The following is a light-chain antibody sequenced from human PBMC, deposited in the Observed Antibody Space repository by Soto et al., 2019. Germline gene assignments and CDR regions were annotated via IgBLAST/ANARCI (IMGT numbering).Light chain of an antibody. V-gene: IGKV1-39*01. J-gene: IGKJ1*01. CDR1: QSVSSY. CDR2: AAS. CDR3: QQSYTAPAT. Sequence: DIQMTQSPSSLSASVGDRVTITCRASQSVSSYLNWYQEKPGKAPKALIYAASTLPTGVPARFSGSGSGTEFALTISSLQPEDFATYYCQQSYTAPATFGQGTKVEI.